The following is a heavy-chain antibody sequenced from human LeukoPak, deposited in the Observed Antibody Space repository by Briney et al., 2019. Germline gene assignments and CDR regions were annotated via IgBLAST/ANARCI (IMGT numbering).Heavy chain of an antibody. J-gene: IGHJ4*02. CDR1: GFTFSSYW. CDR2: IKQDGSEK. Sequence: GGSLRLSCAASGFTFSSYWMSWVRQAPGKGLEWVANIKQDGSEKYYVDSVKGRFTISRDNSKNTLYLQMHSLKAEDTALYYCANEGWFTKAFDYWGQGILVTVSS. CDR3: ANEGWFTKAFDY. D-gene: IGHD2-15*01. V-gene: IGHV3-7*01.